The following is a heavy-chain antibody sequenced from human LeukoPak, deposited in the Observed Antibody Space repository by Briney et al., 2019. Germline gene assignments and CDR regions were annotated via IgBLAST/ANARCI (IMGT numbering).Heavy chain of an antibody. J-gene: IGHJ4*02. CDR1: GYIFTTYW. V-gene: IGHV5-51*01. CDR3: ARLGFGEFIDY. D-gene: IGHD3-10*01. Sequence: GESLKISCKASGYIFTTYWIGWVRQMPGKGLEWMGIIYPGDSDTRYSPSFQGLVTISADTSINTAYLQWSSLKASDTAMYYCARLGFGEFIDYWGQGTLVTVSS. CDR2: IYPGDSDT.